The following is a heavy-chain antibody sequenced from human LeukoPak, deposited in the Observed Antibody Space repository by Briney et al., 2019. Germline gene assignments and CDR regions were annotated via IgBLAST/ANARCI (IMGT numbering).Heavy chain of an antibody. V-gene: IGHV3-30*18. Sequence: PGGSLRLSCAASGFTFSSYGMHRVRQAPGKGLEWVAAISYDGSNKYYADSVKGRFTISRDNSKNTLYLQMNSLRAEDTAVYYCAKGWFGTPPVXWLDPWGQGTLVTVSS. CDR3: AKGWFGTPPVXWLDP. D-gene: IGHD3-10*01. CDR2: ISYDGSNK. CDR1: GFTFSSYG. J-gene: IGHJ5*02.